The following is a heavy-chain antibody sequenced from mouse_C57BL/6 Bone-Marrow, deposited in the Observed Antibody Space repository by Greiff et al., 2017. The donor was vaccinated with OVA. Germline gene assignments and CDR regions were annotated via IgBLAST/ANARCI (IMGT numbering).Heavy chain of an antibody. V-gene: IGHV2-2*01. Sequence: QVQLKESGPGLVQPSQSLSITCTVSGFSLTSYGVHWVRQSPGKGLEWLGVIWSGGSTDYNAAFISRLSISKDNSKSQVFFKMNSLQADDTAIYYCAIIYYGTPYAMDYWGQGTSVTVSS. J-gene: IGHJ4*01. D-gene: IGHD2-1*01. CDR1: GFSLTSYG. CDR2: IWSGGST. CDR3: AIIYYGTPYAMDY.